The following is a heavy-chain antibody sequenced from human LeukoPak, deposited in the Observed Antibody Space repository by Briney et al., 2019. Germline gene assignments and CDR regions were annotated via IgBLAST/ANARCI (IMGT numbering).Heavy chain of an antibody. Sequence: PGWSLRLSCAASRFTFSSYSMNWVRQAPAKGLELVPSISSSSTYIYYADSVKGRFTISRDNAKNSLYLQMNSLRAEDTAVYYCAREWDYGEGAFDIWGQGTMVTVSS. CDR2: ISSSSTYI. D-gene: IGHD4-17*01. CDR3: AREWDYGEGAFDI. J-gene: IGHJ3*02. CDR1: RFTFSSYS. V-gene: IGHV3-21*01.